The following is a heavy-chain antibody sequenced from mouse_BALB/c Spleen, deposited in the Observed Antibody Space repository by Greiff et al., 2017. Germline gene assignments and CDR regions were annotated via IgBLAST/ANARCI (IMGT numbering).Heavy chain of an antibody. CDR3: ARDGEGGYFDY. V-gene: IGHV5-4*02. CDR1: GFTFSDYY. CDR2: ISDGGSYT. Sequence: EVKLVESGGGLVKPGGSLKLSCAASGFTFSDYYMYWVRQTPEKRLEWVATISDGGSYTYYPDSVKGRFTISRDNAKNNLYLQMSSLKSEDTAMYYCARDGEGGYFDYWGQGTTLTVSS. J-gene: IGHJ2*01.